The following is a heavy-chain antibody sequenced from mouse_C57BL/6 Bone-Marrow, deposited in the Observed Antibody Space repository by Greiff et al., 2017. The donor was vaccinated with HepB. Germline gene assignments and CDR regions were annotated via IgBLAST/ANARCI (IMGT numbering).Heavy chain of an antibody. CDR1: GYTFTSYW. V-gene: IGHV1-69*01. J-gene: IGHJ2*01. Sequence: QVQLQQPGAELVMPGASVKLSCKASGYTFTSYWMHWVKQRPGQGLEWIREIDPSDSYTNYNQKFKGKSTLTVDKSSSTAYMQLSSLTSEDSAVYYCAREGGYWGQGTTLTVSS. CDR2: IDPSDSYT. CDR3: AREGGY.